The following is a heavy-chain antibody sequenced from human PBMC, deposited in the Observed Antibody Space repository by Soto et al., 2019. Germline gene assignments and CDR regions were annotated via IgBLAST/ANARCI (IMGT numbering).Heavy chain of an antibody. CDR1: GYTFTGYY. Sequence: ASVKVSCKASGYTFTGYYMHWVRQAPGQGLEWMGWINPNSGGTNYAQKFQGRVTMTRDTSISTAYMELSRLRSDDTAVYYCARVEYYYGSGSYFPVFDFPYTFDYWGQGTLVTVSS. CDR3: ARVEYYYGSGSYFPVFDFPYTFDY. V-gene: IGHV1-2*02. D-gene: IGHD3-10*01. CDR2: INPNSGGT. J-gene: IGHJ4*02.